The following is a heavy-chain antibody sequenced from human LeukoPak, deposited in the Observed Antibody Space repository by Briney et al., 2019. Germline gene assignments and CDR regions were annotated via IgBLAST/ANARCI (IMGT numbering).Heavy chain of an antibody. Sequence: GGSLRPSCAASGFSLTNFDMNWIRQAPGKGPEWVSFFSVRYNVIYYADSVKGRFTVSRDEAKNSLYLQMNSLRAEDTALYYCARDLPVAAADFWGQGTLVTVSS. CDR1: GFSLTNFD. CDR3: ARDLPVAAADF. CDR2: FSVRYNVI. V-gene: IGHV3-48*01. D-gene: IGHD6-13*01. J-gene: IGHJ4*02.